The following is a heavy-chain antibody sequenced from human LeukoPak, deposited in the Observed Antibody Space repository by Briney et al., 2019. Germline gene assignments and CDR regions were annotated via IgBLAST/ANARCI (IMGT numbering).Heavy chain of an antibody. J-gene: IGHJ4*02. V-gene: IGHV3-23*01. Sequence: ETLSLTCTVSGGSIGSGGYYWSWVRQAPGKGLEWVSAISGSGGSTYYADSVKGRFTISRDNSKNTLYLQMNSLRAEDTAVYYSAKDLVVRGVIRNYFDYWGQGTLVTVSS. CDR1: GGSIGSGGYY. CDR2: ISGSGGST. CDR3: AKDLVVRGVIRNYFDY. D-gene: IGHD3-10*01.